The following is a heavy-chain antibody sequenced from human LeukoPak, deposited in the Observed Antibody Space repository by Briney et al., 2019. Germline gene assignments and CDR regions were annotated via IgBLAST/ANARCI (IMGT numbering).Heavy chain of an antibody. D-gene: IGHD4-17*01. CDR2: ITSSSSYV. Sequence: GGSPRLSCEPSVFTFSTYNMNCVRQAPGKRLGRVSSITSSSSYVFYADSVKGRFNISRDNTKNSLYLQMNSLRAEDTALYYCARGATTVTTDYYYYYMDVWGKGTTVTVSS. J-gene: IGHJ6*03. CDR3: ARGATTVTTDYYYYYMDV. V-gene: IGHV3-21*04. CDR1: VFTFSTYN.